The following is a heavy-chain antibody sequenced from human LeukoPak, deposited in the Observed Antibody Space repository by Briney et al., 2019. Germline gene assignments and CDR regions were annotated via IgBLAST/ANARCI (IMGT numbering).Heavy chain of an antibody. V-gene: IGHV3-9*01. D-gene: IGHD1-1*01. Sequence: GGSLRLSCAASGFSFEAYGMYWVRQAPGKGLEWVSGITWNSDDMAYADSVKGRFTISRDNAKNCLYLQMYSLTVEDTALYYCTRVTSWRTGFDYWGQGTLVTVSS. J-gene: IGHJ4*02. CDR1: GFSFEAYG. CDR3: TRVTSWRTGFDY. CDR2: ITWNSDDM.